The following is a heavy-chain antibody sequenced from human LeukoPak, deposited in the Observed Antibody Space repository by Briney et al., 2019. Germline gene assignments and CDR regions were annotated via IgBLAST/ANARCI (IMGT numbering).Heavy chain of an antibody. D-gene: IGHD1-1*01. CDR3: AREKMEVGYYGLDV. J-gene: IGHJ6*02. CDR1: GGTFNNSA. CDR2: IIPILNIP. Sequence: SVKVSCKASGGTFNNSAINWVRQAPGQGLEWMGRIIPILNIPNYAQKLQGRVTIAADKSTSTAYMELSSLRSDDTAVYYCAREKMEVGYYGLDVWGQGTTVTVSS. V-gene: IGHV1-69*04.